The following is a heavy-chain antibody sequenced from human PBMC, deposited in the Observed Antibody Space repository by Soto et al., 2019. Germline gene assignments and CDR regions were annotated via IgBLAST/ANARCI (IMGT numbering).Heavy chain of an antibody. D-gene: IGHD3-3*01. CDR3: ASNFGVTPDYYYGMDA. CDR2: IIPIFGTA. CDR1: GGTFSSYA. V-gene: IGHV1-69*13. Sequence: SVKVSCKASGGTFSSYAISWVRQAPGQGLEWMGGIIPIFGTANYAQKFQGRVTITADESTSTAYMELSSLRSEDTAVYYCASNFGVTPDYYYGMDAWGQWTTVTVSS. J-gene: IGHJ6*02.